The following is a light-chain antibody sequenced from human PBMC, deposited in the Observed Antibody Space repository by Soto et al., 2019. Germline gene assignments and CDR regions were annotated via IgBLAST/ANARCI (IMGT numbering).Light chain of an antibody. Sequence: QSVLTQPASVSGSPGQSITISCTGTSSDVGSYNLVSWYQQHPGKAPKLMIYEGSKRPSGVSNCFSGSKSGNTASLPISGLQAEDEADYYCCSYAGSSTFGFGGGTKLTVL. CDR3: CSYAGSSTFG. CDR2: EGS. J-gene: IGLJ3*02. V-gene: IGLV2-23*03. CDR1: SSDVGSYNL.